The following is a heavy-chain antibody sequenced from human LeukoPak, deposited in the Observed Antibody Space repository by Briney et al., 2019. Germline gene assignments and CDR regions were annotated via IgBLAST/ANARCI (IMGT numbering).Heavy chain of an antibody. CDR3: ARVSYYYGSGSYHYFDY. V-gene: IGHV3-53*01. Sequence: GGSLRLSCAASGFTFSSYAMSWVRQAPGKGLEWVSVIYSGGSTYYADSVKGRFTISRDNSKNTLYLQMNSLRAEDTAVYYCARVSYYYGSGSYHYFDYWGQGTLVTVSS. CDR2: IYSGGST. CDR1: GFTFSSYA. J-gene: IGHJ4*02. D-gene: IGHD3-10*01.